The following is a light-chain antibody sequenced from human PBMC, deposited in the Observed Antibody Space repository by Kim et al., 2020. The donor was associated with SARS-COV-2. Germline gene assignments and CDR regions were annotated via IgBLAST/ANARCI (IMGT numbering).Light chain of an antibody. Sequence: GKTVTMSCTRSSGSIATNYVQWYQQRPGSAPTTVIYEDNLRPSGVPDRFSGSIDSSSNSASLTISGLTTEDEVDYYCQSHDSSNVIFGGGTQLTVL. CDR3: QSHDSSNVI. CDR2: EDN. CDR1: SGSIATNY. J-gene: IGLJ2*01. V-gene: IGLV6-57*03.